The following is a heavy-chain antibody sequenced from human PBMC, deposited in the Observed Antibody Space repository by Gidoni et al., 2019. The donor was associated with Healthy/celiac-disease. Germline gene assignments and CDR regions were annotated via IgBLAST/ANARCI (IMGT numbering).Heavy chain of an antibody. Sequence: EVQLVESGGGLVQPGGSVRLSCAASGFTFSRYSMSWVRPAPGKGLECVSAISGSGGSTYDADSVKGRFTISRDNSKNTLYLQMNSLRAEDTAVYYCAKDTWVDYWGQGTLVTVSS. V-gene: IGHV3-23*04. CDR1: GFTFSRYS. J-gene: IGHJ4*02. CDR3: AKDTWVDY. CDR2: ISGSGGST.